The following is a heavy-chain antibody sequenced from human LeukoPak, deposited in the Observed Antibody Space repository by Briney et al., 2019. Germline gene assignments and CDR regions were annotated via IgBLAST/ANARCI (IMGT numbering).Heavy chain of an antibody. V-gene: IGHV4-38-2*02. Sequence: PSETLSLTCGVSGYSISSSYYWGWIRQPPGKGLEWIGSIYHSGSAYYNPSLKSRVTISIDTSKNHFSLKLSSVAAADTAVYYCARDGPTYYYDDSGHYFGYWGQGTPVTVSS. CDR1: GYSISSSYY. J-gene: IGHJ4*02. D-gene: IGHD3-22*01. CDR2: IYHSGSA. CDR3: ARDGPTYYYDDSGHYFGY.